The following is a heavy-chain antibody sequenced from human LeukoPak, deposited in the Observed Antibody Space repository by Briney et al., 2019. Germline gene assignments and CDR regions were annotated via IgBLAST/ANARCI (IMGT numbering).Heavy chain of an antibody. J-gene: IGHJ6*02. D-gene: IGHD6-19*01. CDR3: ARGGSGWTSYYYYGMDV. CDR1: GFTFSSYS. CDR2: ISISSSYI. Sequence: GGCLRLSCAASGFTFSSYSMNSVRQPPGNGLEWVSSISISSSYIYYADSVKGRFTISRDNAKNSLYLQMNSLRAEDTAVYYCARGGSGWTSYYYYGMDVWGQGTTVTVSS. V-gene: IGHV3-21*01.